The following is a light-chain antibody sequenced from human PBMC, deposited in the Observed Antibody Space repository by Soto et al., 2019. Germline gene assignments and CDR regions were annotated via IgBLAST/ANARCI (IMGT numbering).Light chain of an antibody. V-gene: IGKV1-39*01. J-gene: IGKJ4*01. CDR2: AAS. Sequence: DIQMTQSPSSLSASVGDRVTINCRASQNIDSYLNWYQQKPGEVPKVLIFAASNSQSWVPSRFSGSGSGTDFTLTISSLHPEDFATYSCQHTSSLLGSFGGGTKVEIK. CDR3: QHTSSLLGS. CDR1: QNIDSY.